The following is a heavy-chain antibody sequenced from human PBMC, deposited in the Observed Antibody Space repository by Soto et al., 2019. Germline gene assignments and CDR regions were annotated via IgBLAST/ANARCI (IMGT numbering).Heavy chain of an antibody. Sequence: QVQLVQSGAEVKQPGASVKVSCKPSGYTFTDLYIHWVRQAPGQGREWMVWVDPNSCGTKQTQKFQGRLPMPRATSTGAVYMELYSLRSDDTSAYYCARDNSGHLDYWGQGTLVTVSS. J-gene: IGHJ4*02. CDR1: GYTFTDLY. V-gene: IGHV1-2*02. D-gene: IGHD2-8*02. CDR2: VDPNSCGT. CDR3: ARDNSGHLDY.